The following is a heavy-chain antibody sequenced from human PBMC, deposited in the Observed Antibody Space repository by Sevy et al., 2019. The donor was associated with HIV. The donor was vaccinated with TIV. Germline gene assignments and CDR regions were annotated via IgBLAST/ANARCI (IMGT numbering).Heavy chain of an antibody. CDR3: ARGGHLMVAVAGRGFDY. CDR2: ISYDGSNK. Sequence: GGSLRLSCAASGFTFSSYAMHWVRQAPGKGLESVAVISYDGSNKYYADSVKGRFTISRDNSKNTLYLQMNSLRAEDTAVYYCARGGHLMVAVAGRGFDYWGQGTLVTVSS. CDR1: GFTFSSYA. J-gene: IGHJ4*02. V-gene: IGHV3-30-3*01. D-gene: IGHD6-19*01.